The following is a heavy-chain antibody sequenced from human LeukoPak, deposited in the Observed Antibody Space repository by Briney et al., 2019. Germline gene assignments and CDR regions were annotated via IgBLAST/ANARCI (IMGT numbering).Heavy chain of an antibody. CDR2: ISYDGSNK. J-gene: IGHJ4*02. V-gene: IGHV3-30-3*01. Sequence: PGGSLRLSCAASGFTVSSYAMHWCRQGPGKGLEWVAVISYDGSNKYYADSVKGRFTFSRDNSKNTLYLQMNGLRAEDTAVYYCARDTAPSRYYYDSSPFFWGQGTLVTVSS. D-gene: IGHD3-22*01. CDR1: GFTVSSYA. CDR3: ARDTAPSRYYYDSSPFF.